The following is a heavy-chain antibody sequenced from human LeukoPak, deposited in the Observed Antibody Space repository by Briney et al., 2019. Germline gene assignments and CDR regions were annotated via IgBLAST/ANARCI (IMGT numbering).Heavy chain of an antibody. Sequence: SETLSLTCTVSGGSISSYYWSWIRQPPGKGLEWIGRIYTSGSTNYNPSLKSRVTMSVDTSKNQFSLKLSSVTAADTAVYYCAGEKEAAAGYYYYGMDVWGQGTTVTVSS. V-gene: IGHV4-4*07. CDR2: IYTSGST. J-gene: IGHJ6*02. CDR3: AGEKEAAAGYYYYGMDV. D-gene: IGHD6-13*01. CDR1: GGSISSYY.